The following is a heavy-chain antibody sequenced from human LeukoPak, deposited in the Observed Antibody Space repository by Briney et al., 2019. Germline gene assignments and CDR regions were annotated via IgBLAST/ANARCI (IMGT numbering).Heavy chain of an antibody. D-gene: IGHD2-15*01. V-gene: IGHV3-9*01. CDR2: TSWNSGSI. CDR1: GFTFDDYA. Sequence: PGRSLRLSCAASGFTFDDYAMHWVRQAPGKGLEWVSGTSWNSGSIAYADSVKGRFTISRDNSKNMLYLEMNSLSTEDTAVYYCAKVRYCSGVNCYPDDNWGQGTLVTVSS. J-gene: IGHJ4*02. CDR3: AKVRYCSGVNCYPDDN.